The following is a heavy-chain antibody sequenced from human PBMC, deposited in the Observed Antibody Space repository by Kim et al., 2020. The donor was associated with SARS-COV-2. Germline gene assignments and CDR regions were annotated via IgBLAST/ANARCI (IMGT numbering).Heavy chain of an antibody. J-gene: IGHJ3*02. CDR3: ARALGYCSGGSCYLDAFDI. Sequence: SETLSLTCTVSGGSISSYYWSWIRQPPGKGLEWIGYIYYSGSTNYNPSLKSRVTISVDTSKNQFSLKLSSVTAADTAVYYCARALGYCSGGSCYLDAFDIWGQGTMVTVSS. CDR1: GGSISSYY. D-gene: IGHD2-15*01. V-gene: IGHV4-59*13. CDR2: IYYSGST.